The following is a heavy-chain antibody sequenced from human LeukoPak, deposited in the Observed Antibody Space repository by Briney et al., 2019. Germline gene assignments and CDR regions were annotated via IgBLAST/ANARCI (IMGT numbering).Heavy chain of an antibody. CDR1: GGSISSSSYY. Sequence: SETLSLTCTVSGGSISSSSYYWAWIRQPPGKGLGWIGSIYYSGSTYYNPSLKSRVTISADTSKNQFSLKLSSVTAADTAVYFCARRVIVATIDYWGQGTLVTVSS. CDR2: IYYSGST. D-gene: IGHD5-12*01. J-gene: IGHJ4*02. V-gene: IGHV4-39*01. CDR3: ARRVIVATIDY.